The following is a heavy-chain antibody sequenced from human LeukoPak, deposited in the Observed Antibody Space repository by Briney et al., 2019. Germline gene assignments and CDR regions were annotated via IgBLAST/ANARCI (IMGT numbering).Heavy chain of an antibody. CDR2: ISVYNGNI. Sequence: ASVTVSCKASGSTFTSYGISWVRQAHGQGLERMGCISVYNGNINDEQKLQGRVTMTPETSTSTAYMELRSLRSDDTAVYYCARDLGSYYDSSWGQGTMVTVSS. CDR1: GSTFTSYG. V-gene: IGHV1-18*01. CDR3: ARDLGSYYDSS. D-gene: IGHD3-22*01. J-gene: IGHJ3*01.